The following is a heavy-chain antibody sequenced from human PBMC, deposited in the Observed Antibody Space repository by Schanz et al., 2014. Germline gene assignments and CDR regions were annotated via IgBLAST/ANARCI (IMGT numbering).Heavy chain of an antibody. CDR2: LSGSGTST. CDR3: ARDEGKDGYNLAFDV. V-gene: IGHV3-23*01. J-gene: IGHJ3*01. D-gene: IGHD5-12*01. CDR1: GFTFSSYA. Sequence: EVQLLESGGGLVQPGGSLRLSCAASGFTFSSYAMSWVRQAPGKGLEWVSALSGSGTSTYYADSVKGRFTISRDNSKNMVFLQMNSLRVEDTAIYYCARDEGKDGYNLAFDVWGQGTMVTVSS.